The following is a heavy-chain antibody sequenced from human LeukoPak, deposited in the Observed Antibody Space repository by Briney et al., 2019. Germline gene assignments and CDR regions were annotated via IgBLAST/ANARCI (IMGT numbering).Heavy chain of an antibody. CDR1: GFTFSSYG. CDR3: ARVAGSSWYNWFDP. V-gene: IGHV3-33*08. J-gene: IGHJ5*02. Sequence: PGGSLRLSCAASGFTFSSYGMHWVRQAPGKGLEWVAVIWYDGSNKYYADSVKGRFTISRDNSKNTLYLQMNSLRAEDTAVYYCARVAGSSWYNWFDPWGQGTLVTVSS. CDR2: IWYDGSNK. D-gene: IGHD6-13*01.